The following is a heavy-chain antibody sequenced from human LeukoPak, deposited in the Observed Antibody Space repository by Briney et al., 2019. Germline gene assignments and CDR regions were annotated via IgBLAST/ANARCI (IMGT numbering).Heavy chain of an antibody. CDR1: GDSIRSGTYY. J-gene: IGHJ4*02. V-gene: IGHV4-61*02. D-gene: IGHD5-12*01. CDR3: ARGGGATRIDY. Sequence: PSETLSLTCSVSGDSIRSGTYYWSWIPQPAGKGLEWIGRIYTSGSTSYNPSLKSRITISVDTSKNQFSLKWTSVTAADTAVYYCARGGGATRIDYWGQGTLVTVSS. CDR2: IYTSGST.